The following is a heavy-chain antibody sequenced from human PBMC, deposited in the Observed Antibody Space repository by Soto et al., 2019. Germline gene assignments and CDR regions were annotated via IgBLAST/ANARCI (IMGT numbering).Heavy chain of an antibody. Sequence: ASVKVSCKASSYTFTSYGITWVRQAPGQGLEWMGWISGYNGDTNYAQKFQGRVTLTTDTSTSTGYLEVMTLRPDDTAVYYCAREGSYHDLDYWGLGTLVTVSS. J-gene: IGHJ4*02. CDR1: SYTFTSYG. V-gene: IGHV1-18*01. D-gene: IGHD3-10*01. CDR3: AREGSYHDLDY. CDR2: ISGYNGDT.